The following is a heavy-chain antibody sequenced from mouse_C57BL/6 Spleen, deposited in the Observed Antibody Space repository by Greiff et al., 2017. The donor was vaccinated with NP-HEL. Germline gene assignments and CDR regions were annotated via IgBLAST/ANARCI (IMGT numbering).Heavy chain of an antibody. D-gene: IGHD2-5*01. CDR1: GYTFTSYW. Sequence: VKQSCKASGYTFTSYWMHWVKQRPGRGLEWIGRIDPNSGGTKYNEKFKSKATLTVDKPSSTAYMQLSSLTSEDSAVYYCARGTIVTTCAMDYWGQGTSVTVSS. CDR2: IDPNSGGT. V-gene: IGHV1-72*01. J-gene: IGHJ4*01. CDR3: ARGTIVTTCAMDY.